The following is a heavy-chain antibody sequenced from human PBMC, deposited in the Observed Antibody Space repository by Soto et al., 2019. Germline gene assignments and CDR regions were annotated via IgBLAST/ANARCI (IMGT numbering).Heavy chain of an antibody. CDR2: TYYRSKWYN. Sequence: PSQTFSLTCAISGESVSSNSAAWNWIRQSPSRGLEWLGRTYYRSKWYNDYAVTVKSRITINLDTSKNQFSLQLNSVTPEDTAVYYCSRESPAAAGRGLCYGMDVWGQGTTVTVSS. J-gene: IGHJ6*02. CDR3: SRESPAAAGRGLCYGMDV. CDR1: GESVSSNSAA. V-gene: IGHV6-1*01. D-gene: IGHD6-13*01.